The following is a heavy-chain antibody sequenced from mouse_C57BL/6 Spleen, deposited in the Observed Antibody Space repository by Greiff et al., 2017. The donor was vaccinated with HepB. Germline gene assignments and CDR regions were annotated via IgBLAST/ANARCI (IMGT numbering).Heavy chain of an antibody. CDR1: GYTFTSYW. V-gene: IGHV1-64*01. Sequence: QVQLQQPGAELVKPGASVKLSCKASGYTFTSYWMHWVKQRPGQGLEWIGMIHPNSGSTNYNEKFKSKATLTVDKSSSTAYLQLSSLTSEDSAVYYCARSDDDPYFDYWGQGTTLTVSS. CDR3: ARSDDDPYFDY. J-gene: IGHJ2*01. CDR2: IHPNSGST. D-gene: IGHD2-3*01.